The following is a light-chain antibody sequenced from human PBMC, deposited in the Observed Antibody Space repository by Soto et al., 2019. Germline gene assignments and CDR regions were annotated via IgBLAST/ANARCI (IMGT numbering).Light chain of an antibody. CDR1: QSVSSSY. CDR3: QQYGSSPPMYT. V-gene: IGKV3-20*01. Sequence: EIVLTQSPGTLSLSPGERATLSCRASQSVSSSYLAWYQQKPGQAPRLLIYGASSRATGIPDRFSGSGSGTDFTITISRLEPEDYAVYYCQQYGSSPPMYTLGQGTK. J-gene: IGKJ2*01. CDR2: GAS.